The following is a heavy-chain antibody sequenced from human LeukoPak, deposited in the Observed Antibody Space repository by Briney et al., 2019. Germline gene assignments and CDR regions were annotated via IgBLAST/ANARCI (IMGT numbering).Heavy chain of an antibody. CDR1: GGSISSGSYY. V-gene: IGHV4-61*02. Sequence: SETLSLTCTVSGGSISSGSYYWSWIRQPAGKGLEWIGRIYTSGSTNYNPSLKSRVTISVDTSKNQFSLKLSSVTAADTAVYYCARMQLERPKYYYYMDVWGKGTTVTVSS. J-gene: IGHJ6*03. D-gene: IGHD1-1*01. CDR2: IYTSGST. CDR3: ARMQLERPKYYYYMDV.